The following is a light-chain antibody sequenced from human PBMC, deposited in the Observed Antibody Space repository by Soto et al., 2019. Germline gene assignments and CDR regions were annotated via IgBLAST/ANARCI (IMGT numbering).Light chain of an antibody. J-gene: IGLJ2*01. Sequence: QSVLTQPASVSGSPGQSITISCTGTSSDIGGYHLVSWYQQHPGKAPKLIIYEDSYRPSGVSFRFSGSKSGNTASLTISGLQADDEADYYCCSFAGLTTFLLFGGGTQLTVL. V-gene: IGLV2-23*01. CDR1: SSDIGGYHL. CDR3: CSFAGLTTFLL. CDR2: EDS.